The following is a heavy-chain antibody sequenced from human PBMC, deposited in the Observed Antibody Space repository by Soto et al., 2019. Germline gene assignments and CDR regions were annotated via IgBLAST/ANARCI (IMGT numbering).Heavy chain of an antibody. V-gene: IGHV1-46*01. J-gene: IGHJ4*02. D-gene: IGHD2-15*01. CDR3: ARDDCSGGRCHNGVSL. CDR1: GYTFTSYY. CDR2: INPSGGST. Sequence: ASVKVSCKASGYTFTSYYMHWVRQAPGQGLEWMGIINPSGGSTSYAQKFQGRVTMTRDTSTSTVYMELSSLRSEDTAVYYCARDDCSGGRCHNGVSLWGQGTLVTSPQ.